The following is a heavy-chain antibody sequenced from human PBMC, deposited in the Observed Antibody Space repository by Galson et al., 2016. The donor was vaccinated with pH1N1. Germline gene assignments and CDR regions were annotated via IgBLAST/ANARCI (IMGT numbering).Heavy chain of an antibody. D-gene: IGHD1-26*01. J-gene: IGHJ6*02. CDR1: GFTFSNYG. CDR3: AKVWGPYSGNFPFNNYYTLDV. V-gene: IGHV3-33*06. CDR2: IWFDGRHK. Sequence: SLRLSCAASGFTFSNYGMHWVRQAPGKGLEWVAVIWFDGRHKYYADSVKGRFTISRDNSKNTLYLQMNSLRGEDTAMYYCAKVWGPYSGNFPFNNYYTLDVWGQETKVTVSS.